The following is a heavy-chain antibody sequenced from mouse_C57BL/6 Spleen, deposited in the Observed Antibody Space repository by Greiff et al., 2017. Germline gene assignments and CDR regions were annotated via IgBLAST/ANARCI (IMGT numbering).Heavy chain of an antibody. V-gene: IGHV1-52*01. CDR1: GYTFTSYW. CDR3: ARGVTTGGWYFDV. CDR2: IDPSDSET. J-gene: IGHJ1*03. Sequence: QVQLQQPGAELVRPGSSVKLSCKASGYTFTSYWMHWVKQRPIQGLEWIGNIDPSDSETHYKQQFKDKATLTVDKSSSTAYMQLSSLTSEDSAVYYWARGVTTGGWYFDVWGTGTTVTVSS. D-gene: IGHD1-1*01.